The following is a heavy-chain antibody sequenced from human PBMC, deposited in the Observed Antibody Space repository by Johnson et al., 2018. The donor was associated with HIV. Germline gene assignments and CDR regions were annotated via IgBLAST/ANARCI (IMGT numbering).Heavy chain of an antibody. CDR2: ISYDGSTK. D-gene: IGHD2-15*01. J-gene: IGHJ3*02. CDR3: AKAYSAVVVYAFEI. V-gene: IGHV3-30-3*01. CDR1: GFTFSTYA. Sequence: VQLVESGGGVVQPGKSLRLSCAASGFTFSTYAIHWVRQAPGKGLEWVAIISYDGSTKYYADSVKGRFTISSDNSKNTLFLQMNSLRAEETAVYYCAKAYSAVVVYAFEIWGQGTTVTVSS.